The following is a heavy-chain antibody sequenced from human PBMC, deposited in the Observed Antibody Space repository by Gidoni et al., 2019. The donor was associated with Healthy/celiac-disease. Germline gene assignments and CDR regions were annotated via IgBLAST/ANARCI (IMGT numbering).Heavy chain of an antibody. D-gene: IGHD3-3*01. Sequence: EVQLVESGGGLVKPGGSFRFACAASGFSFSNAWMNWVRQAPGKGLEWVGRIKSKTDGETTDCAAPVKGRFTISRDDSKNTLYLQMNSLKTEDTAVYYCTTENFWGLYWSWGQGTLVTVSS. CDR3: TTENFWGLYWS. V-gene: IGHV3-15*07. CDR1: GFSFSNAW. J-gene: IGHJ5*02. CDR2: IKSKTDGETT.